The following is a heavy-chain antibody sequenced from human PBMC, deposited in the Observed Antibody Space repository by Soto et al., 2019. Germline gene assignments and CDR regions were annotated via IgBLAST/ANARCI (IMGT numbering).Heavy chain of an antibody. V-gene: IGHV4-39*01. CDR2: IYYSGST. D-gene: IGHD2-15*01. J-gene: IGHJ4*02. CDR1: GGSISSSSYY. CDR3: ARHTPAISISDH. Sequence: QLQLQESGPGLVKPSETLSLTCTVSGGSISSSSYYWGWIRQPPGKGLEWIGSIYYSGSTYYNPSLNSRVTRSVDTSKNQFSLKLSSVTAADTAVYYCARHTPAISISDHWGQGTLVTVSS.